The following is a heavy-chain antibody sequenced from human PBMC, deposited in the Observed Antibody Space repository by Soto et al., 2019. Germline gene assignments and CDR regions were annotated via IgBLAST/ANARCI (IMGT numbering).Heavy chain of an antibody. CDR3: AQDSGYGSGASVNHYLVY. CDR2: IKFDGSEK. CDR1: ELSFDYYW. J-gene: IGHJ4*01. Sequence: EAQLVESGGGLVQPGGYLRLSCVASELSFDYYWMSWVRQAPGKGLEWLATIKFDGSEKKYVDSVKGRFNLSRDNSKNSLYRQMDSLIVEDTAVYYCAQDSGYGSGASVNHYLVYWGHGTLVTDSS. D-gene: IGHD3-10*01. V-gene: IGHV3-7*01.